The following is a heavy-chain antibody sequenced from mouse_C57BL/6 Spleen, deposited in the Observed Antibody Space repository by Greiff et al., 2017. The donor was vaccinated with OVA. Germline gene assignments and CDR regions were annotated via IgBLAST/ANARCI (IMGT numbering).Heavy chain of an antibody. V-gene: IGHV1-81*01. CDR3: ARNLDYGNYFDY. J-gene: IGHJ2*01. CDR1: GYTFTSYG. D-gene: IGHD2-1*01. CDR2: IYPRSGNT. Sequence: VQLKESGAELARPGASVKLSCKASGYTFTSYGISWVKQRTGQGLEWIGEIYPRSGNTYYNEKFKGKATLTADKSSSTAYMELRSLTSEDSAVYFCARNLDYGNYFDYWGQGTTLTVSS.